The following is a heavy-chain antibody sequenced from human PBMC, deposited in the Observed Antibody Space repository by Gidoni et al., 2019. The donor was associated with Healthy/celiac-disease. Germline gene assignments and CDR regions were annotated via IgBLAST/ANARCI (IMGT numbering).Heavy chain of an antibody. CDR2: IDPIDSCT. Sequence: EVQLVQSGAEVKKPGESLWISCKGFGYISTSYWISWVRQMPGKGLEWMGRIDPIDSCTNYSPSIQGHVTISADKSISTAYLQWSSLKASDTAMYYCARGMGYCSGGSCYQPDYYYGMDVWGQGTTVTVSS. V-gene: IGHV5-10-1*01. CDR3: ARGMGYCSGGSCYQPDYYYGMDV. J-gene: IGHJ6*02. D-gene: IGHD2-15*01. CDR1: GYISTSYW.